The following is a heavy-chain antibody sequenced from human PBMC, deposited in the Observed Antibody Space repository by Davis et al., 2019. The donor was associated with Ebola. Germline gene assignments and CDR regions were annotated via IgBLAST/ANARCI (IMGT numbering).Heavy chain of an antibody. D-gene: IGHD5-18*01. CDR1: GGSIRSLY. CDR2: IYYSGNT. V-gene: IGHV4-59*08. J-gene: IGHJ4*02. CDR3: ARPGYSYGSFDY. Sequence: SETLSLTCIVSGGSIRSLYWSWIRQPPGKGLEWIGYIYYSGNTNYNPSLKSRVTMSVDTSKNQFSLKLSSVTAADTAVYFCARPGYSYGSFDYWGQGTLVTVSS.